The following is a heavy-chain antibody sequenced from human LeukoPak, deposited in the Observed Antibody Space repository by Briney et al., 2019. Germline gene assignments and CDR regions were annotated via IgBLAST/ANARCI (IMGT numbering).Heavy chain of an antibody. D-gene: IGHD6-13*01. V-gene: IGHV1-8*02. CDR2: MNPNSGNT. CDR1: GYTFTSYD. Sequence: ASVKVSCTASGYTFTSYDINWVRRATGQGLEWMGWMNPNSGNTGYAQKFQGRVTMTRDTSTSTVYMELSSLRSEDTAVYYCATPLAMYSSNRARDAFDIWGQGTMVTVSS. CDR3: ATPLAMYSSNRARDAFDI. J-gene: IGHJ3*02.